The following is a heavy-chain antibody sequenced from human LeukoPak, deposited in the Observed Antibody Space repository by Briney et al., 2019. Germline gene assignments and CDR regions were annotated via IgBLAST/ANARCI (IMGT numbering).Heavy chain of an antibody. J-gene: IGHJ4*02. V-gene: IGHV1-46*01. Sequence: ASVKVSCKASGLTLTSYYIHWVRQAPGRGLEWVGKINPSGTITTYAPKYQGRVTVTKDTSTNTVYMELSSLRSDDTAVYYCALIAPPHNWGQGTLVTVSS. D-gene: IGHD6-13*01. CDR1: GLTLTSYY. CDR3: ALIAPPHN. CDR2: INPSGTIT.